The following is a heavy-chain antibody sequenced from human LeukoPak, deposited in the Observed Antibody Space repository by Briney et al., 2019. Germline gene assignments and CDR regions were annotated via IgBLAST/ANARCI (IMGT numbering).Heavy chain of an antibody. Sequence: SGTLSLTCTVSGGSISSGGYYWRWVPPPPGKGLEWVGYIYYSGSTYYNPSLKSRVTISVDTSKNQFSLKLSSVTAADTAVYYCAREFVGFGALDYWGQGTLVTVSS. CDR2: IYYSGST. J-gene: IGHJ4*02. D-gene: IGHD3-10*01. CDR1: GGSISSGGYY. CDR3: AREFVGFGALDY. V-gene: IGHV4-30-4*01.